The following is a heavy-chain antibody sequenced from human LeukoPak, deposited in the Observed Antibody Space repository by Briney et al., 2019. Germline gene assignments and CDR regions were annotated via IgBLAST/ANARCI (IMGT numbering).Heavy chain of an antibody. Sequence: ASVKVSCKASGYTFTGYYMHWVRQAPGQGLEWMGRINPNSGGTNYAQKFQGRVTMTRDTSISTAYMELSRLRSEDTAVYYCAGGGNYYYDSSGYNDAFDIWGQGTMVTVSS. CDR1: GYTFTGYY. CDR2: INPNSGGT. V-gene: IGHV1-2*06. D-gene: IGHD3-22*01. CDR3: AGGGNYYYDSSGYNDAFDI. J-gene: IGHJ3*02.